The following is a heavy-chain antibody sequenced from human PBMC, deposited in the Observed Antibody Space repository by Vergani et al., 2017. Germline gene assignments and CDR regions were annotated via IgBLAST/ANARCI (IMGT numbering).Heavy chain of an antibody. J-gene: IGHJ6*04. V-gene: IGHV3-73*01. CDR1: GLTFSDSA. CDR2: IRDKAYNYAT. Sequence: EVQLLESGGGLAQPGGSLRLSCAASGLTFSDSAIHWVRQTSGKGLEWIGRIRDKAYNYATVYAVSVKGRVTSSRDDSKKTAYRQMNGLTTEDTAVYYCFYDFWAGYDSGDVWGKETTVTVSS. CDR3: FYDFWAGYDSGDV. D-gene: IGHD3/OR15-3a*01.